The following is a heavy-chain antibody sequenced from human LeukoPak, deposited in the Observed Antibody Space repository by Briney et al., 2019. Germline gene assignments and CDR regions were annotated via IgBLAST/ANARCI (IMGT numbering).Heavy chain of an antibody. CDR2: IYHSGST. J-gene: IGHJ4*02. D-gene: IGHD3-16*01. CDR1: GYSISSGYY. V-gene: IGHV4-38-2*02. Sequence: SETLSLTCTVSGYSISSGYYWGWIRQPPGKGLEWIGSIYHSGSTYYDPSLKSRVTISVDTSKNQFSLKLSSVTAADTAVYYCAREMRGDYPIDYWGQGTLVTVSS. CDR3: AREMRGDYPIDY.